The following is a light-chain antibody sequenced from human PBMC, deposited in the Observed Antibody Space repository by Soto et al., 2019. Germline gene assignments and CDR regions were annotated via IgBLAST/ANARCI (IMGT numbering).Light chain of an antibody. CDR2: GAT. V-gene: IGKV3D-15*01. J-gene: IGKJ4*01. CDR1: QTVRDN. Sequence: EVVMTQSPATLSVSPGERATLSCRASQTVRDNLGWYQQKPGQPPRLLIYGATTRATGIPARFSGSGSGTEFTLTISSLQSEDFAVYYCQQYNNWPLTFGGETKVEIK. CDR3: QQYNNWPLT.